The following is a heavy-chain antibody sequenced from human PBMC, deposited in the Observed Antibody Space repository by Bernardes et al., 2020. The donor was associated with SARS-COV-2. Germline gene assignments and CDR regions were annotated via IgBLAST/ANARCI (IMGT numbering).Heavy chain of an antibody. Sequence: GGSLRLSCAASGFTFSNYGMHWVRQAPGRGLEWVTFMSYDGSIKYYADSVKGRFSISRDTSKNTLYLQMGGLRPEDTAVYYCARGAVAGDAAFDIWGQGTMVTVSS. D-gene: IGHD6-19*01. J-gene: IGHJ3*02. CDR1: GFTFSNYG. V-gene: IGHV3-30*03. CDR3: ARGAVAGDAAFDI. CDR2: MSYDGSIK.